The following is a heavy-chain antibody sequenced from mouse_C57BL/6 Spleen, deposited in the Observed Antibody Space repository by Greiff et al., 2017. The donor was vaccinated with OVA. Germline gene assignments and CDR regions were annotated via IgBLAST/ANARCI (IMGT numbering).Heavy chain of an antibody. CDR1: GFTFSDYG. D-gene: IGHD1-1*01. CDR2: ISSGSSTI. V-gene: IGHV5-17*01. CDR3: ARRDYGRGYYAMDY. Sequence: EVKVVESGGGLVKPGGSLKLSCAASGFTFSDYGMHWVRQAPEKGLEWVAYISSGSSTIYYADTVKGRFTISRDNAKNTLFLQMTSLRSEDTAMYYCARRDYGRGYYAMDYWGQGTSVTVSS. J-gene: IGHJ4*01.